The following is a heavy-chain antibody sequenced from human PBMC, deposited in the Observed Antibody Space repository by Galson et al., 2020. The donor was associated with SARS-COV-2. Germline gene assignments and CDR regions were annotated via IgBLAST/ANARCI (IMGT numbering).Heavy chain of an antibody. CDR2: IYWDDGK. V-gene: IGHV2-5*02. CDR3: AQRGVPARCFDY. CDR1: GFSLNTSGEG. J-gene: IGHJ4*02. D-gene: IGHD2-2*01. Sequence: KMSGPTLAKPTQTLTLTCTFSGFSLNTSGEGVGWIRHPPAKALEWLTLIYWDDGKSYTPYLKSRLTITKDTSKNQVVRTMTDMDPVDTATYYCAQRGVPARCFDYWGQGTLVTVSS.